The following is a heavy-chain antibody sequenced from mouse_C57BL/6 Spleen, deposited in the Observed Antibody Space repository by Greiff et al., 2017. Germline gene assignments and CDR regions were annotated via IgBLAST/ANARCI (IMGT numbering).Heavy chain of an antibody. CDR3: ARYGSRTPLLDY. D-gene: IGHD1-1*01. J-gene: IGHJ2*01. V-gene: IGHV1-64*01. Sequence: VQLQQSGAELVKPGASVKLSCKASGYTFTSYWMHWVKQRPGQGLEWIGMIHPNSGSTNYNEKFKSKATLTVDKSSSTAYMQLSSLTSEDSAVYYCARYGSRTPLLDYWGQGTTLTVSS. CDR1: GYTFTSYW. CDR2: IHPNSGST.